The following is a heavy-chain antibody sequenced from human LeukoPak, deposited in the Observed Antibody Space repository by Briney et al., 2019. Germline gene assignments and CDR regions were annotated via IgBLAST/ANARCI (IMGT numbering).Heavy chain of an antibody. Sequence: SETLSLTCTVSGGSISSYYWSWIRQPPGKGLEWIGYIYYSGSTNYNPSLMSRLTISVDTSKNQFSLKLSSVTAADTAVYYCAREIQPNYYIDYWGQGTLVTVSS. CDR1: GGSISSYY. CDR2: IYYSGST. V-gene: IGHV4-59*01. CDR3: AREIQPNYYIDY. J-gene: IGHJ4*02. D-gene: IGHD5-18*01.